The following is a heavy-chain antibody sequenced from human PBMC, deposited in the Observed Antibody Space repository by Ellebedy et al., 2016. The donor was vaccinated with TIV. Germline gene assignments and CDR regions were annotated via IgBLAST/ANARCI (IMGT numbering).Heavy chain of an antibody. D-gene: IGHD1-14*01. CDR2: IASDGIEK. CDR3: ARGGRKTSYFWQY. Sequence: GESLKISCAASGLVFSDYCMTWLRVSPGKGPEWVATIASDGIEKSYADSGKGRFTVSRDNTENSMYLQMNSLRADDTGVYYCARGGRKTSYFWQYWGQGTPLTVSP. CDR1: GLVFSDYC. J-gene: IGHJ4*02. V-gene: IGHV3-7*03.